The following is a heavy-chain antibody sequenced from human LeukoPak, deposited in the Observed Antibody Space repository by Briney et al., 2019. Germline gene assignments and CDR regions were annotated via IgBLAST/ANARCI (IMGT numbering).Heavy chain of an antibody. J-gene: IGHJ5*02. Sequence: ASVKVSCKASGYTFTGYYMHWVRQAPGQGLEWMGWINPNSGGTNYAQKFQGRVTMTRDTSISTAYMELSRLRSEDTAVYYCARDVGYCSSTSCYPLTWGQGTLVTVSS. CDR2: INPNSGGT. V-gene: IGHV1-2*02. D-gene: IGHD2-2*01. CDR1: GYTFTGYY. CDR3: ARDVGYCSSTSCYPLT.